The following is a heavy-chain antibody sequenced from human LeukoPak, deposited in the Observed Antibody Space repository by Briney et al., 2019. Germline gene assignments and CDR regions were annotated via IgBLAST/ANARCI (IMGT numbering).Heavy chain of an antibody. J-gene: IGHJ4*02. CDR3: AKDGGYSYGYIDY. V-gene: IGHV3-9*01. CDR2: ISWISGSI. CDR1: GFTFDDYA. D-gene: IGHD5-18*01. Sequence: GRSLRLSCAASGFTFDDYAMHWVRQAPGKGLEWVSGISWISGSIGYADSVKGRFTISRDNAKNSLCLQMNSLRAEDTALYYCAKDGGYSYGYIDYWGQGTLVTVSS.